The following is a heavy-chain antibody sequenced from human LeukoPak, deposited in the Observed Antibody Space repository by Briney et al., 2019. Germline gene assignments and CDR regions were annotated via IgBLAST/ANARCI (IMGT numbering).Heavy chain of an antibody. Sequence: GGSLRLSCAASGFTFDDYAMHWVRQAPGKDLEWVSLISWDGGSTYYADSVKGRFTISRDNSKNSLYLQMNSLRAEDTALYYCAKEHSGSYPYFDYWGQGTLVTVSS. J-gene: IGHJ4*02. CDR3: AKEHSGSYPYFDY. D-gene: IGHD3-10*01. CDR1: GFTFDDYA. CDR2: ISWDGGST. V-gene: IGHV3-43D*03.